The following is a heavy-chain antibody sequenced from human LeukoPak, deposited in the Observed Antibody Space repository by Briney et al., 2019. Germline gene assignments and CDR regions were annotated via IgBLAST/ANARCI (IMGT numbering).Heavy chain of an antibody. D-gene: IGHD3-16*01. J-gene: IGHJ4*02. CDR3: TTGPSYGYEW. CDR2: IKTDGRTT. V-gene: IGHV3-74*01. Sequence: GGSLRLSCAASGMTFSNHWMHWVRQVPGKGLVWVSLIKTDGRTTIYADSVKGRFTISRDNGKSTLYLQMSSLRAEDTAIYYCTTGPSYGYEWWGQGTVVTVSS. CDR1: GMTFSNHW.